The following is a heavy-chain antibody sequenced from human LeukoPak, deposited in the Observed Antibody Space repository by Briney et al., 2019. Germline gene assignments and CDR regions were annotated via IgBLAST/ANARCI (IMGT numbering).Heavy chain of an antibody. CDR1: GYTFTSYA. D-gene: IGHD2-2*01. Sequence: GASVKVSCKASGYTFTSYAISWVRQAPGQGLEWMGGIIPIFGTANYAQKFQGRVTITADESTSTAYMGLSSLRSEDTAVYYCAKQYQLLLDYYYYGMDVWGQGTTVTVSS. CDR3: AKQYQLLLDYYYYGMDV. V-gene: IGHV1-69*13. CDR2: IIPIFGTA. J-gene: IGHJ6*02.